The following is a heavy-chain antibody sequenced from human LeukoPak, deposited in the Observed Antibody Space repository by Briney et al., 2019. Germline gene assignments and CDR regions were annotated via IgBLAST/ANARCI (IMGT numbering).Heavy chain of an antibody. D-gene: IGHD6-13*01. CDR2: ISGSGGST. J-gene: IGHJ5*02. Sequence: GGSLRLSCAASGFTFSSYAMSWVRQAPGKGLEWVSAISGSGGSTYYADSVKGRFTISRDNSKNTLYLQMNSLRAEDTAVYYCAKDRDSSSWYGPNWFDPWGQGTLVTVSS. CDR1: GFTFSSYA. CDR3: AKDRDSSSWYGPNWFDP. V-gene: IGHV3-23*01.